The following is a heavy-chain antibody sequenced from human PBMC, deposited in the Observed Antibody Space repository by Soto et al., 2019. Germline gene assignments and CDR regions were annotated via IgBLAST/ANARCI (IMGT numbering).Heavy chain of an antibody. CDR3: TTDPDSDYYDSS. CDR1: GFTFSNAW. V-gene: IGHV3-15*01. J-gene: IGHJ5*02. CDR2: IKSKTDGGTT. Sequence: EVQLVESGGGLVKPGGSLRLSCAASGFTFSNAWMSWVRQAPGKGLEWVGRIKSKTDGGTTDYAAPVKGRFTISRGDSKNTLYLQMNSLKTEDTAVYYCTTDPDSDYYDSSWGQGTLVTVSS. D-gene: IGHD3-22*01.